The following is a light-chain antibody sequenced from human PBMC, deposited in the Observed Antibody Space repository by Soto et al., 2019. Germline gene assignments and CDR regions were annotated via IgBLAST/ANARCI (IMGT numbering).Light chain of an antibody. CDR3: QQYNNSPPWT. V-gene: IGKV3-15*01. J-gene: IGKJ1*01. CDR1: QSVRSN. Sequence: EIVMTQSPATLSVSTGERATLSCRASQSVRSNLAWYQQKPGQAPRLLIYGASTRATGIPARFSGSGSGTEFTLTISSLQSEDFAVYYCQQYNNSPPWTFGQGTKVEIK. CDR2: GAS.